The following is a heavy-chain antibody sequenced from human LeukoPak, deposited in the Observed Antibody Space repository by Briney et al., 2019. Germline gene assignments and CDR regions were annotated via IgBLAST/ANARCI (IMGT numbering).Heavy chain of an antibody. D-gene: IGHD6-13*01. J-gene: IGHJ5*02. CDR1: GGSISSSSYY. CDR2: IYYSGST. V-gene: IGHV4-39*07. CDR3: ASGGSSLSNWFDP. Sequence: SETLSLTCTVSGGSISSSSYYWGWIRQPPGKGLEWIGSIYYSGSTYYNPSLKSRVTISVDTSKNQFSLKLSSVTAADTAVYYCASGGSSLSNWFDPWGQGTLVTVSS.